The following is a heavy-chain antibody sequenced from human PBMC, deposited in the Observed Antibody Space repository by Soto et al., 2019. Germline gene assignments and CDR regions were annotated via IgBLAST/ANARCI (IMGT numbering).Heavy chain of an antibody. CDR2: IYYSGST. V-gene: IGHV4-59*01. CDR1: GGSISSYY. CDR3: AREGWNYNCFDP. D-gene: IGHD1-7*01. Sequence: SETLSLTCTVSGGSISSYYWSWIRQPPGKGLEWIGYIYYSGSTNYNPSLKSRVTISVDTSKNQFSLKLSSVTAADTAVYYCAREGWNYNCFDPWGQGTLVTVSS. J-gene: IGHJ5*02.